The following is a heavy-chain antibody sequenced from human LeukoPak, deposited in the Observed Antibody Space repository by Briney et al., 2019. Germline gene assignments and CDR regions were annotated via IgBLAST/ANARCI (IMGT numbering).Heavy chain of an antibody. CDR2: ISGYDNSL. D-gene: IGHD6-19*01. J-gene: IGHJ4*02. Sequence: PGGSLRLSCTASGFNLNYYIITWVRQAPGKRLEWVSSISGYDNSLYYEDSVRGRFTISRDDATNSLFLHMNSLRAEDTAMYYCARVPKQRLLLQWFSDFWGQGTLVIVSS. CDR3: ARVPKQRLLLQWFSDF. CDR1: GFNLNYYI. V-gene: IGHV3-21*01.